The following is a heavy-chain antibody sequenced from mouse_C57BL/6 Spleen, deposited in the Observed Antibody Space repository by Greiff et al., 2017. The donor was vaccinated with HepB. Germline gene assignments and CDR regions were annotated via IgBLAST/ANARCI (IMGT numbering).Heavy chain of an antibody. V-gene: IGHV5-4*01. J-gene: IGHJ2*01. D-gene: IGHD2-4*01. CDR3: ARDGGLRQYYFDY. Sequence: EVQLVESGGGLVKPGGSLKLSCAASGFTFSSYAMSWVRQTPEKRLEWVATINDGGSYTYYPDNVKGRFTISRDNAKNNLYLQLSRLKSEDTAMYYCARDGGLRQYYFDYWGQGTTLTVSS. CDR2: INDGGSYT. CDR1: GFTFSSYA.